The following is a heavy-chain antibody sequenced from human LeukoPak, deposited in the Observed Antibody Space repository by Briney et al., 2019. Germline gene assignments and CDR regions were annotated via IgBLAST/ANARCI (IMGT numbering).Heavy chain of an antibody. CDR1: GFTFSSYA. J-gene: IGHJ4*02. Sequence: GGSLRLSCVASGFTFSSYAMHWVRQAPGKGLEWVAVISYDGSNKYYADSVKGRFTISRDNSKNTLYLQMNSLRAEDTAVYYCARGAAAGGFVFPATDYWGQGTLVTVSS. V-gene: IGHV3-30*04. CDR2: ISYDGSNK. D-gene: IGHD6-13*01. CDR3: ARGAAAGGFVFPATDY.